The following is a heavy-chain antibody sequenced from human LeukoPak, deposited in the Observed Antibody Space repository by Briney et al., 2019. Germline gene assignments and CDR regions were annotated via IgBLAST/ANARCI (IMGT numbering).Heavy chain of an antibody. J-gene: IGHJ4*02. CDR2: IDWDDDK. CDR3: ARYIAATGTLYY. V-gene: IGHV2-70*11. CDR1: GFSLSTNGMS. Sequence: SGPPLVKPTQTLTLTCTFSGFSLSTNGMSVTWVRQPPGKALEWLARIDWDDDKYYSASLKTRLTISKDTSKNQVVLTMTNMDPVDTATYFCARYIAATGTLYYWAQGALVTVSS. D-gene: IGHD6-13*01.